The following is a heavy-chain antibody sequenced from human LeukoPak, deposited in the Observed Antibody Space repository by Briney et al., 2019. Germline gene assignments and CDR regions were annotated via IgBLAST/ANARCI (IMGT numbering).Heavy chain of an antibody. J-gene: IGHJ5*02. CDR1: GGSISSSSYY. CDR3: ARASGWFDP. CDR2: IYYTGST. Sequence: SETLSLTCTVSGGSISSSSYYWGWIRQPPGKGLEWIGCIYYTGSTYYNPSLKSRVTISVDTSKNQFSLQLNSVTPEDTAVYYCARASGWFDPWGQGTLVTVSS. V-gene: IGHV4-39*01. D-gene: IGHD3-10*01.